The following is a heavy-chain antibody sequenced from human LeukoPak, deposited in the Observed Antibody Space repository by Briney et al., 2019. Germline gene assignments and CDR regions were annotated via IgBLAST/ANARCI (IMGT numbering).Heavy chain of an antibody. D-gene: IGHD2-15*01. CDR3: ARHTPSGGSFPLHY. CDR2: IYDSGST. Sequence: SETLSLTCSVSGASVSDGNYYWSWIRQPPGKGLEWIAYIYDSGSTNYNPSLKSRVTISLDTSKNQFSLKLSSVTAADTAVYYCARHTPSGGSFPLHYWGQGTLVTVSS. V-gene: IGHV4-61*01. J-gene: IGHJ4*02. CDR1: GASVSDGNYY.